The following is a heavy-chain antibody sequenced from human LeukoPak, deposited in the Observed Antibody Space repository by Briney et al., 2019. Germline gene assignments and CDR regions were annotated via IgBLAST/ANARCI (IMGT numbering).Heavy chain of an antibody. J-gene: IGHJ5*02. CDR1: ASTFINSG. CDR3: ARGELAIVHEPVSNWLDP. Sequence: ASVKVSCKASASTFINSGFTWVRHAPGQGLEWMGWSSPYNGKTNYAQKLQGRVTMTTDTSTNTAYMELRSLRSDDTAVYYCARGELAIVHEPVSNWLDPWGQGTLVTVSS. D-gene: IGHD2-8*01. V-gene: IGHV1-18*01. CDR2: SSPYNGKT.